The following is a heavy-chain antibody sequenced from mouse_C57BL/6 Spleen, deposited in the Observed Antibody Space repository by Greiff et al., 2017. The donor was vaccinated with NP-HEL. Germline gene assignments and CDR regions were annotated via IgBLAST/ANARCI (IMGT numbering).Heavy chain of an antibody. CDR1: GYTFTSYW. CDR2: IYPNSGST. D-gene: IGHD4-1*01. V-gene: IGHV1-64*01. CDR3: ARTGTDYAMDY. Sequence: VQLQQPGAELVKPGASVKLSCKASGYTFTSYWMHWVKQRPGQGLEWIGMIYPNSGSTNYNAKFKSKATLTVDKSSSTAYMQLSSLTSEDSAVYYCARTGTDYAMDYWGQGTSVTVSS. J-gene: IGHJ4*01.